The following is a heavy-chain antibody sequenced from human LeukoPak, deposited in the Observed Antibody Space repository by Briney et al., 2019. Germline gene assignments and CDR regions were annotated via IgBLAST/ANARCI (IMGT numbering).Heavy chain of an antibody. V-gene: IGHV4-34*01. CDR2: INHSGST. Sequence: SETLSLTWAVYGGSFSGYYWSWIRQPPGKGLEWIGEINHSGSTNYNPSLKSRVTISVDTSKNQFSLKLSSVTAADTAVYYCARGSYDYVWGSYRPYFDYWGQGTLVTVSS. D-gene: IGHD3-16*02. CDR3: ARGSYDYVWGSYRPYFDY. CDR1: GGSFSGYY. J-gene: IGHJ4*02.